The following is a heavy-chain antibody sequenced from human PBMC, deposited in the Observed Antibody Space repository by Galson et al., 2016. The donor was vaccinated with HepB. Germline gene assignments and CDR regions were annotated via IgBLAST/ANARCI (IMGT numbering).Heavy chain of an antibody. CDR2: AWYDGSSE. CDR1: GFTFSNYG. Sequence: SLRLSCAESGFTFSNYGMHWVRQAPGKGLEWVALAWYDGSSEYYADSVKGRFTISRDNSKNPLHLQMNSLRAEDTSVYYCANGYCSSTSFYAGVAGYQFMDVWGKGTTVTVSS. J-gene: IGHJ6*03. CDR3: ANGYCSSTSFYAGVAGYQFMDV. D-gene: IGHD2-2*03. V-gene: IGHV3-33*06.